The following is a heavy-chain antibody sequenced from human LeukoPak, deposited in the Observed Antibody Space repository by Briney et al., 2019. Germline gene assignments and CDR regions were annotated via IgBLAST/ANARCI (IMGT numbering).Heavy chain of an antibody. Sequence: GASVKVSCKTSGYTFTANYMQWVRQAPGQGLEWMGWINPNSGATKYAQKFQGRVTMTRDTSISTAYMELSRLRSDDTAVYYCARGGLGGMTTVVLDAFDIWGQGTMVTVSS. CDR2: INPNSGAT. V-gene: IGHV1-2*02. CDR1: GYTFTANY. J-gene: IGHJ3*02. D-gene: IGHD4-23*01. CDR3: ARGGLGGMTTVVLDAFDI.